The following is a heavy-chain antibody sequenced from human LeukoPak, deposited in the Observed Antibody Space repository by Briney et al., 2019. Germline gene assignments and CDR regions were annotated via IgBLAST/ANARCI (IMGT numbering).Heavy chain of an antibody. CDR1: GGSISMGSYY. J-gene: IGHJ6*03. V-gene: IGHV4-61*02. CDR2: IYASRST. D-gene: IGHD2-2*01. CDR3: AREGTLVPAATSYYYYMDV. Sequence: SETLSLTCTVSGGSISMGSYYWSWIRQPGGKGLDGIARIYASRSTNYNPSLKSRVTISVATSKHQFSLKLSSVTAADTAVYYCAREGTLVPAATSYYYYMDVWGKGTTVTVSS.